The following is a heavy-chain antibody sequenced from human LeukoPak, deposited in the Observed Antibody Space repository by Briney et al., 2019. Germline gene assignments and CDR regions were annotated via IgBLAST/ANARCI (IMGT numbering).Heavy chain of an antibody. D-gene: IGHD2-2*01. J-gene: IGHJ6*02. CDR3: ARGQDIVVVPAASNYYYYYGMDV. CDR2: MNPNSGNT. Sequence: ASVKVSCKASGYTFTSCDINWVRQATGQGLEWMGWMNPNSGNTGYAQKFQGRVTMTRNTSISTAYMELSSLRSEDTAVYYCARGQDIVVVPAASNYYYYYGMDVWGQGTTVTVSS. CDR1: GYTFTSCD. V-gene: IGHV1-8*01.